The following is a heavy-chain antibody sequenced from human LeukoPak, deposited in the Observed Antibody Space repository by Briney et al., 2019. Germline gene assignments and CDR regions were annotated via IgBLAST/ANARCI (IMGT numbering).Heavy chain of an antibody. CDR2: IYHSGST. CDR3: ARVNRAVAAALDY. J-gene: IGHJ4*02. CDR1: GGSISSGGYY. V-gene: IGHV4-61*08. D-gene: IGHD6-13*01. Sequence: SQTLSLTCTVSGGSISSGGYYWSWIRQHPGKGLEWIGYIYHSGSTNYNPSLKSRVTISVDTSKNQFSLKLSSVTAADTAMYYCARVNRAVAAALDYWGQGTLVTVSS.